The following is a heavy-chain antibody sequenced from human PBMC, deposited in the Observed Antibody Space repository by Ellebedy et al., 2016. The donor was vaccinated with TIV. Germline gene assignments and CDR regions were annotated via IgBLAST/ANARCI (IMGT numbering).Heavy chain of an antibody. CDR1: GGSFSGYY. V-gene: IGHV4-34*01. J-gene: IGHJ6*03. Sequence: GSLRLXXAVYGGSFSGYYWNWIRQPPGKGLEWIGEINHSGSTNYNPSLKSRVTMSVDTSKSQFSLKLSSVTAADTAVYYCARAQRGSLMDGWGKGTTVTVSS. D-gene: IGHD1-26*01. CDR3: ARAQRGSLMDG. CDR2: INHSGST.